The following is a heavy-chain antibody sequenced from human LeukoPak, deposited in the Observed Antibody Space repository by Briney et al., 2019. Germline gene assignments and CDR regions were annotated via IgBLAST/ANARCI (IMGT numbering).Heavy chain of an antibody. Sequence: SVKVSCKASGGTFSSYAISWVRQAPGQGLEWMGGIIPIFGTANYAQKFQGRVTITADESTSTAYMELSSLRSEDTAVYYCARDHSSGLYYFDYWGQGTLVTASS. J-gene: IGHJ4*02. D-gene: IGHD6-19*01. V-gene: IGHV1-69*13. CDR2: IIPIFGTA. CDR1: GGTFSSYA. CDR3: ARDHSSGLYYFDY.